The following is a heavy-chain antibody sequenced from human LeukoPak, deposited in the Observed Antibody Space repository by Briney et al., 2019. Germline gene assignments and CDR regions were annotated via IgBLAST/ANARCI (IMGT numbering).Heavy chain of an antibody. CDR1: GFTFSDYY. D-gene: IGHD3-22*01. V-gene: IGHV3-11*01. J-gene: IGHJ4*02. CDR2: ISLSGSSV. Sequence: PGGSLRLSCAASGFTFSDYYMTWIRQAPGKGLEWVSYISLSGSSVYYADSVKGRFTISRDNAKNSVYLQMNSLRAEDTAVYYCARSLNLYYHGNILHREYYFDYWGQGTLVTVSS. CDR3: ARSLNLYYHGNILHREYYFDY.